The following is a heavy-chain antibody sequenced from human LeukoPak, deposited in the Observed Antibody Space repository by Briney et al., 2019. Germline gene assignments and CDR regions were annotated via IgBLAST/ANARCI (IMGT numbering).Heavy chain of an antibody. Sequence: GASVKVSCKASGYTFTSYYMHWVRQAPGQGLEWMGIINPSGGSTSYAQKFQGRVTMTRDMSTSTVYMELSSLRSEDTAVYYCARDPNPTTYYYDSSGYYPDYWGQGTLVTVSS. J-gene: IGHJ4*02. CDR2: INPSGGST. D-gene: IGHD3-22*01. CDR1: GYTFTSYY. V-gene: IGHV1-46*01. CDR3: ARDPNPTTYYYDSSGYYPDY.